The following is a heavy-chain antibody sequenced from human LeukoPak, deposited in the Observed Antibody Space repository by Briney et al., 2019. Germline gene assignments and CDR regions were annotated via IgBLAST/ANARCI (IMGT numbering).Heavy chain of an antibody. CDR1: GFXFSSYA. V-gene: IGHV3-23*01. Sequence: PGGSLRLSCGASGFXFSSYAMSWVRQAPGKGLEWVSAISGSGGSTYYADSVKGRFTISRDNSKNTLYLQMNSLRAEDTAVYYCAKDVSGYVNSGVDYWGQGTLVTVSS. J-gene: IGHJ4*02. CDR2: ISGSGGST. CDR3: AKDVSGYVNSGVDY. D-gene: IGHD3-22*01.